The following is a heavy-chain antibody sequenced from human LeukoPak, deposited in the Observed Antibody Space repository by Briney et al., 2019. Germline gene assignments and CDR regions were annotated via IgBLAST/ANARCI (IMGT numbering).Heavy chain of an antibody. CDR2: MNPNSGNT. CDR3: ARVATVTTPDDY. Sequence: SVKVSCKASGYTFTSYDINWVRQPTGQGLEWMGWMNPNSGNTGYAQKFQGRVTMTRDTSISTAYMELSSLRSDDTAVYYCARVATVTTPDDYWGQGTLVTVCS. CDR1: GYTFTSYD. D-gene: IGHD4-17*01. J-gene: IGHJ4*02. V-gene: IGHV1-8*02.